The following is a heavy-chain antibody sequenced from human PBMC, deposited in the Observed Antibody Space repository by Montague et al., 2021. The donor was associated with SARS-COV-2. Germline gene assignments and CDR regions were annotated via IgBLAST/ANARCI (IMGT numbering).Heavy chain of an antibody. Sequence: SETLSLTCAVYGGSFSNRYWTWIRQPPGKGLEWIGEINHTGSTNSKPSLKRRVTISVDTSKNQFSLKVSSVTAADTAVYYCARGLMSGSYYLGLDYWGQGTLVTVSS. V-gene: IGHV4-34*01. CDR1: GGSFSNRY. J-gene: IGHJ4*02. D-gene: IGHD1-26*01. CDR3: ARGLMSGSYYLGLDY. CDR2: INHTGST.